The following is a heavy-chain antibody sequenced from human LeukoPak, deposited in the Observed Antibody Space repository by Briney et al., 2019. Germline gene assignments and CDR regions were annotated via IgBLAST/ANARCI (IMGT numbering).Heavy chain of an antibody. Sequence: ASVKVSCKVSGYTLTELSMHWVRQAPGKGLEWMGGFDPEDGETIYAQKFQGRVTMTEDTSTDTAYMELSSLRSEDTAVYYCATKGMTTVTKAPVDYWGQGTLVTVSS. J-gene: IGHJ4*02. CDR1: GYTLTELS. D-gene: IGHD4-17*01. V-gene: IGHV1-24*01. CDR2: FDPEDGET. CDR3: ATKGMTTVTKAPVDY.